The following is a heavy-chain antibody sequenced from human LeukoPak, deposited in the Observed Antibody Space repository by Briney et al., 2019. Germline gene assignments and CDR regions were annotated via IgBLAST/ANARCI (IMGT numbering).Heavy chain of an antibody. V-gene: IGHV3-23*01. J-gene: IGHJ5*02. Sequence: GGSLRLSCAASGFTFSSYAMSWVRQAPGKGLEWVSAIRGSGGSTYYADSVKGRFTISRDNSKNTLYLQMNSLRAEDTAVYYCAKDEGGEYSYGYVWFDPWGQGTLVTVSS. CDR3: AKDEGGEYSYGYVWFDP. D-gene: IGHD5-18*01. CDR1: GFTFSSYA. CDR2: IRGSGGST.